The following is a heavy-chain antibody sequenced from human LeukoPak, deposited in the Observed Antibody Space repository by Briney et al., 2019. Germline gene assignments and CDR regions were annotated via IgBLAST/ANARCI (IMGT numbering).Heavy chain of an antibody. CDR2: IYYSGST. CDR3: ARAVLDYGPNQGYYQH. Sequence: SETLSLTCTVSGGSISSSSYYWGWIRQPPGKGLEWIGSIYYSGSTYYNPSLKSRVTISVDTSKNQFSLKLSSVTAADTAVYYCARAVLDYGPNQGYYQHWGEGTLVTVSS. J-gene: IGHJ1*01. D-gene: IGHD3/OR15-3a*01. V-gene: IGHV4-39*07. CDR1: GGSISSSSYY.